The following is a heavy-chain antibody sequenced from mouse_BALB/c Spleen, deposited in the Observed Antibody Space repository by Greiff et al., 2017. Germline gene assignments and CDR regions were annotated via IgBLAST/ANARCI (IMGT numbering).Heavy chain of an antibody. Sequence: DVMLVESGGGLVQPKGSLKLSCAASGFTFNTYAMNWVRQAPGKGLEWVARIRSKSNNYATYYADSVKDRFTISRDDSQSMLYLQMNNLKTEDTAMYYCVYYDWAYWGQGTLVTVSA. J-gene: IGHJ3*01. CDR2: IRSKSNNYAT. D-gene: IGHD2-4*01. CDR3: VYYDWAY. V-gene: IGHV10-1*02. CDR1: GFTFNTYA.